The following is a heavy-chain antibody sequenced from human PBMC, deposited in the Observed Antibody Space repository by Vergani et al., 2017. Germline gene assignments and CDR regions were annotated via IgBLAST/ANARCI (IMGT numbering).Heavy chain of an antibody. CDR1: GFTFSSYA. Sequence: QVQLVESGGGVVQPGRSLRLSCAASGFTFSSYAMHWVRQAPGKGLEWVAVISYDGSNKYYADSVKRRFTISRDNSKNRLYLQMNSLRAEDTAVYYCAREGSHITGTTRAGALDWWGEGTLVTVSS. J-gene: IGHJ4*01. V-gene: IGHV3-30-3*01. CDR3: AREGSHITGTTRAGALDW. D-gene: IGHD1-7*01. CDR2: ISYDGSNK.